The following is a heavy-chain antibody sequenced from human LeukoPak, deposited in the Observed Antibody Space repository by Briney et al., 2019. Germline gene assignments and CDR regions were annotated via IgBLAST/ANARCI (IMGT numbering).Heavy chain of an antibody. Sequence: GGSLRLSCAASGFTFSTYWMHWVRHAPGKGLVWVSRIKSDGSTNYADSVKGRFTISRDNAKNTVSLQMNSLRPEDTGVYYCARAPSEIGGYYPEYFRHWGQGTLVTVSS. CDR2: IKSDGST. CDR1: GFTFSTYW. D-gene: IGHD3-22*01. CDR3: ARAPSEIGGYYPEYFRH. V-gene: IGHV3-74*01. J-gene: IGHJ1*01.